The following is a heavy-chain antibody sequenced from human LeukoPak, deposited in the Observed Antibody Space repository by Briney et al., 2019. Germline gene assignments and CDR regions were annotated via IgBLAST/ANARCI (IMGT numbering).Heavy chain of an antibody. V-gene: IGHV3-21*01. J-gene: IGHJ6*02. CDR3: ARETAPYDFWSGYYYAYYYYGMDV. Sequence: PGGSLRLSCAASGFTFSSYSMNWVRQAPGKGLEWVSSISSSSSYIYYADSVKGRFTISRDNAKNSLYLQMNSLRAEDTAVYYCARETAPYDFWSGYYYAYYYYGMDVWGQGTTVTVSS. D-gene: IGHD3-3*01. CDR2: ISSSSSYI. CDR1: GFTFSSYS.